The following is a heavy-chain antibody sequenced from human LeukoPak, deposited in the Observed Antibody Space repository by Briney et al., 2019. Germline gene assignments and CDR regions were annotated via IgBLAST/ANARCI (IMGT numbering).Heavy chain of an antibody. V-gene: IGHV3-48*01. CDR2: ISSSSSTI. J-gene: IGHJ3*02. CDR1: GFTFSSYS. CDR3: ARAGDYYGSGSYSGI. Sequence: GGSLRLSCAASGFTFSSYSMNWVRQAPGKGLEWVSYISSSSSTIYYADSVKGRFTISRDNAKNSLYLQMNSLRAEDTAVYYCARAGDYYGSGSYSGIWGQGTMVTVSS. D-gene: IGHD3-10*01.